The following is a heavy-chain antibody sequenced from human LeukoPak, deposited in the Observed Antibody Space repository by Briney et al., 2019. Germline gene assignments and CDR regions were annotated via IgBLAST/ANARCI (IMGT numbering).Heavy chain of an antibody. D-gene: IGHD6-19*01. J-gene: IGHJ4*02. CDR2: ITTGRGET. Sequence: ASVKVSCKASGYTFTSYAMNWVRQAPGQSLEWVGWITTGRGETRYSQEFQRRITFTRDTSASTVYMDLSDLRSEDTAVYYCARGGKQWRGGNYFASWGEGPLFAASP. CDR1: GYTFTSYA. V-gene: IGHV1-3*03. CDR3: ARGGKQWRGGNYFAS.